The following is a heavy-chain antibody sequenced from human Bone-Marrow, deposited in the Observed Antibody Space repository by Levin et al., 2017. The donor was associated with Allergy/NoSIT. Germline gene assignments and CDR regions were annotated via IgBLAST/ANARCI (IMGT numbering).Heavy chain of an antibody. D-gene: IGHD4-17*01. V-gene: IGHV4-30-2*01. CDR2: IFHGGTT. J-gene: IGHJ4*02. Sequence: SETLSLTCAVSGDSIGSGGFSWNWIRQPPGTGLEWIGNIFHGGTTSYNPSLKGRVTLSVDMSKTQSSLNLSSLTAADTAVYYCSREGPYGDYDYWGQGTLVTVSS. CDR1: GDSIGSGGFS. CDR3: SREGPYGDYDY.